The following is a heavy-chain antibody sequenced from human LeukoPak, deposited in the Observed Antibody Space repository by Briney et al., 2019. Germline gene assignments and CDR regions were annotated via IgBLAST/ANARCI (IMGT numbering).Heavy chain of an antibody. CDR3: ATSTEVSRGYYGMDV. CDR1: GYTFTDSY. Sequence: ASVKLSFKVSGYTFTDSYIHWVQQAPGKGLEWVGLVDPEDGETIYAEKFQGRVTITADTSADTVYMELSSLRSEDTAVYYCATSTEVSRGYYGMDVWGQGTTVSVS. J-gene: IGHJ6*02. V-gene: IGHV1-69-2*01. CDR2: VDPEDGET. D-gene: IGHD1-14*01.